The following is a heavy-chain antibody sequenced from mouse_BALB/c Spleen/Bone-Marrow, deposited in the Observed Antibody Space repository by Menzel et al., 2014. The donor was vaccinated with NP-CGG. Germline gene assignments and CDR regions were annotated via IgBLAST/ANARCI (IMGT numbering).Heavy chain of an antibody. CDR1: GFTSTDYY. CDR2: IRNKANGYTT. J-gene: IGHJ3*01. D-gene: IGHD1-2*01. CDR3: AIDIGLRLRFSY. V-gene: IGHV7-3*02. Sequence: EVNVVESGGGLVQPGGSLRLSCATSGFTSTDYYMSWVRQPPGKALEWLGFIRNKANGYTTEYSASVKGRFTISRDNSQSILYLQMNALRAELSAPYYCAIDIGLRLRFSYWGQGTLVTVSA.